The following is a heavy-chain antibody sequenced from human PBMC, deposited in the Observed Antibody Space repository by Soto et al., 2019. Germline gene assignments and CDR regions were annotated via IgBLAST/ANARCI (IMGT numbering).Heavy chain of an antibody. CDR1: GDGVSGNSAA. Sequence: PSLSLTCAISGDGVSGNSAAWNSIRQSASRGLEWLGRTYYRSRWYNDYAVSVKSRITVTPDTSKNQFSLHLNSVAPEDTAVYYCARVSQSFIEYFQHWGQGPPVTVTS. CDR2: TYYRSRWYN. J-gene: IGHJ1*01. D-gene: IGHD3-16*02. V-gene: IGHV6-1*01. CDR3: ARVSQSFIEYFQH.